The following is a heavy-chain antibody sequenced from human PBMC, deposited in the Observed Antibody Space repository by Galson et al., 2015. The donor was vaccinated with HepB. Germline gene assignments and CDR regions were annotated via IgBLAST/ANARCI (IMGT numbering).Heavy chain of an antibody. CDR1: GFTFSSYS. Sequence: SLRLSCAASGFTFSSYSMNWVRQAPGKGLEWVSYISSSSSTIYYADSVKGRFTISRDNAKNSLYLQMNSLRDEDTAVYYCARQTRGITSNWFDPWGQGTLVTVSS. CDR2: ISSSSSTI. D-gene: IGHD3-10*01. J-gene: IGHJ5*02. CDR3: ARQTRGITSNWFDP. V-gene: IGHV3-48*02.